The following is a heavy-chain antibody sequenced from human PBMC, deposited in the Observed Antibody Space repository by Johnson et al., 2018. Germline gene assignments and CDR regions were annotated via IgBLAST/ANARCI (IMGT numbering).Heavy chain of an antibody. CDR3: AKESSIYGDYTLDY. J-gene: IGHJ4*02. D-gene: IGHD4-17*01. V-gene: IGHV3-NL1*01. CDR2: SGGTGA. Sequence: SGGTGAYYSESVKGRFTISRDNSKNTLYLQMNSLRAEDTAVYYCAKESSIYGDYTLDYWGQGTLVTVSS.